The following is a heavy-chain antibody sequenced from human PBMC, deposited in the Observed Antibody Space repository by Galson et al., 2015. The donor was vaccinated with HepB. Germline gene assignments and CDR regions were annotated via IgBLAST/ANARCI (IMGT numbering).Heavy chain of an antibody. CDR1: GFTFSDYS. CDR3: ARVRYGSGSYLDY. J-gene: IGHJ4*02. Sequence: SLRLSCAASGFTFSDYSMTWVRQAPGKGLQWVSSISSGSYISYGDSVKGRFTISRDNAKNSLDLQMNSLRDEDTAVYYCARVRYGSGSYLDYWGQGTLVTVSS. CDR2: ISSGSYI. V-gene: IGHV3-21*01. D-gene: IGHD3-10*01.